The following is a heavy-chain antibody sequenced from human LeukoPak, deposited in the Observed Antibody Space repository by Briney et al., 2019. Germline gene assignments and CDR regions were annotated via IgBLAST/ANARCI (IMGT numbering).Heavy chain of an antibody. CDR2: ITGSGGST. V-gene: IGHV3-20*04. D-gene: IGHD3-9*01. CDR3: ARVETDILTGYYNLDY. CDR1: GFTFDGYA. Sequence: GGSVRVSCAASGFTFDGYAMHWVRQAPGQGLEWIGGITGSGGSTSYADSVKGRVTMSRDNAKNSLYLQMNSLRAEDTAVYYCARVETDILTGYYNLDYWGQGTLVTVSS. J-gene: IGHJ4*02.